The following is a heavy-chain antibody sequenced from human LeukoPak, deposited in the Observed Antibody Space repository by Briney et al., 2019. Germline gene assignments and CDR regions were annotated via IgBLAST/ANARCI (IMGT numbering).Heavy chain of an antibody. CDR3: ARLVPSAQYSYGLLYYFDY. CDR2: IYYSGST. Sequence: SETLSLTCTVSGGSISSSSYYWGWIRQPPGKGLGWIGSIYYSGSTYYNPSLKSRVTISVDTSKNQFSLKLSSVTAADTAVYYCARLVPSAQYSYGLLYYFDYWGQGTLVTVSS. CDR1: GGSISSSSYY. V-gene: IGHV4-39*01. D-gene: IGHD5-18*01. J-gene: IGHJ4*02.